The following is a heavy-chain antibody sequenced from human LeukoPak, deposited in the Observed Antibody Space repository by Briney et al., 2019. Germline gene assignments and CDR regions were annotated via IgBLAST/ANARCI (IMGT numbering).Heavy chain of an antibody. V-gene: IGHV3-21*01. CDR1: GFTLSSNS. CDR2: ISSSSSYI. D-gene: IGHD3-22*01. J-gene: IGHJ4*02. Sequence: AGSLRLSCAASGFTLSSNSMNWVRKAPGQGLEWVSFISSSSSYITYDDSAHGRFTIPRDNAKHSLYLQTNSLRAEDTAVYYCARVLYYYDSSGNYYFDYWGQGALVTVSS. CDR3: ARVLYYYDSSGNYYFDY.